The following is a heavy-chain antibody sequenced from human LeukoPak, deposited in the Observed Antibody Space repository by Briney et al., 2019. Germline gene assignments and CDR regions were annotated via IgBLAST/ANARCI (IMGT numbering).Heavy chain of an antibody. D-gene: IGHD3-3*01. CDR1: GGSISSSSYY. V-gene: IGHV4-39*07. CDR3: VRSDDFWSGYYGY. Sequence: SETLSLTCTVSGGSISSSSYYWGWIRQPPGKGLEWIGSIYYSGSTYYNPSLKSRVTISVDTSKNQFSLKLSSVTAADTAVYYCVRSDDFWSGYYGYWGQGTLVTVPS. CDR2: IYYSGST. J-gene: IGHJ4*02.